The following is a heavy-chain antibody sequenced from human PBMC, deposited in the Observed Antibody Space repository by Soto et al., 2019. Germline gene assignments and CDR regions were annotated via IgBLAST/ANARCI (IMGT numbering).Heavy chain of an antibody. CDR1: GFIFDDYG. J-gene: IGHJ4*02. D-gene: IGHD1-1*01. CDR2: IWYDGSKT. CDR3: ARDLGSTNYYFDY. V-gene: IGHV3-33*01. Sequence: QVQLVESGGGVVQPGRSLRLSCATSGFIFDDYGFHWVRQAPGKGLEWVAVIWYDGSKTLYADSVKGRVTISRDDSKNTVYLQMDNLRADDTAVYHCARDLGSTNYYFDYWGLGTLVIVSS.